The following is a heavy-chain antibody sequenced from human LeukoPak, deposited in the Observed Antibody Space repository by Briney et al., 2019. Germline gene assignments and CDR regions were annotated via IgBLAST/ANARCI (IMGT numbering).Heavy chain of an antibody. V-gene: IGHV1-2*02. Sequence: ASVKVSCKASGYTFTGYYMHWVRQAPGQGLEWMGWINPNSGGTNYAQKFQGRVTTTRDTSISTAYMELSRLRSDDTAVYYCARADGGIAVADTWGQGTLVTVSS. J-gene: IGHJ5*02. CDR2: INPNSGGT. CDR3: ARADGGIAVADT. D-gene: IGHD6-19*01. CDR1: GYTFTGYY.